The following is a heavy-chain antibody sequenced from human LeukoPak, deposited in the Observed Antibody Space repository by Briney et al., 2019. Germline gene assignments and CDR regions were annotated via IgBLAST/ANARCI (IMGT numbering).Heavy chain of an antibody. CDR1: GGSISSGDYY. J-gene: IGHJ4*02. Sequence: PSETLSLTCTVSGGSISSGDYYWSWIRQPPGKGREWIGYIYYSGSTYYNPSLKSRVTISVDTSKNQFSLKLSSVTAADTAVYYCARCWENDFWGSIDCWGQGTLVTVSS. D-gene: IGHD3-3*01. CDR3: ARCWENDFWGSIDC. CDR2: IYYSGST. V-gene: IGHV4-30-4*08.